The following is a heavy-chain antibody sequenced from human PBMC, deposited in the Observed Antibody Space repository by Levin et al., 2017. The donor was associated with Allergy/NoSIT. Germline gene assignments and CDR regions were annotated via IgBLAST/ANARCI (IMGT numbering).Heavy chain of an antibody. V-gene: IGHV3-7*01. Sequence: SCVTSGFTFSSYWMSWVRQAPGKGLEWVANIKMDGSVNTYVDSVKGRFTISRDNAKNSLFLQMKSLRAEDTAIYYCARDDGGSYPTTFAYWGQGARVTVSS. J-gene: IGHJ4*02. CDR2: IKMDGSVN. CDR1: GFTFSSYW. D-gene: IGHD1-26*01. CDR3: ARDDGGSYPTTFAY.